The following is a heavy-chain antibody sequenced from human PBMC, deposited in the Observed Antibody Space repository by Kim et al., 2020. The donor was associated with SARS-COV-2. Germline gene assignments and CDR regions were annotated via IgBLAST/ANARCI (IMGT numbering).Heavy chain of an antibody. CDR3: ARDREWIHPFDY. CDR1: GFTFSSYS. Sequence: GGSLRLSCAASGFTFSSYSMNWVRQAPGKGLEWVPYISSSSTIYYADSVKGRFTISRDNAKNSLYLQMNSLRGEDTAVYYCARDREWIHPFDYWGQGTLVTVSS. D-gene: IGHD5-18*01. J-gene: IGHJ4*02. V-gene: IGHV3-48*01. CDR2: ISSSSTI.